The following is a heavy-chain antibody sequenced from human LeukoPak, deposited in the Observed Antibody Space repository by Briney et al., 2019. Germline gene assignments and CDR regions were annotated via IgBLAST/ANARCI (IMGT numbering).Heavy chain of an antibody. D-gene: IGHD1-26*01. CDR3: AKDQDSGKYYVRHFQH. Sequence: GGSLRLSCAASGFAFSSYGMHRVRQAPGKGLEWVAVISYDGSKKFYADSVKGRFTISRDNSKNTLSLQMDSLRAEDTAVYYCAKDQDSGKYYVRHFQHWGQGTLVTVSS. CDR1: GFAFSSYG. J-gene: IGHJ1*01. V-gene: IGHV3-30*18. CDR2: ISYDGSKK.